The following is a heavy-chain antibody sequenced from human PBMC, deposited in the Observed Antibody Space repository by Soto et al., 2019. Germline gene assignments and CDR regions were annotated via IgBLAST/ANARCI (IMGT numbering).Heavy chain of an antibody. CDR3: AREWGGYCSGGSCYSEFAFDI. CDR1: GGTISNYT. J-gene: IGHJ3*02. D-gene: IGHD2-15*01. CDR2: VVPVLNIR. V-gene: IGHV1-69*08. Sequence: QVQLVQSGAEVKKPGSSVKVSCKASGGTISNYTISWVRQAPGQGLESMGRVVPVLNIRNYAQKFQGRVAITADKSTSTAYMELSSLRSEDTAVYYCAREWGGYCSGGSCYSEFAFDIWGQGTKVTASS.